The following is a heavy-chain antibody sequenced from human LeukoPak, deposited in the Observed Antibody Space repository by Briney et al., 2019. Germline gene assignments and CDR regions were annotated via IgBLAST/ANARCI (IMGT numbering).Heavy chain of an antibody. V-gene: IGHV4-34*01. CDR1: GGSFSGYY. Sequence: PETLSLTCAVYGGSFSGYYWSWIRQPPGKGLEWIGEINHSGSTNYNPSLKSRVTISVDTSKNQFSLKLSSVTAADTAVYYCARFPHDSSGYFGVVHFDYWGQGTLVTVSS. D-gene: IGHD3-22*01. J-gene: IGHJ4*02. CDR3: ARFPHDSSGYFGVVHFDY. CDR2: INHSGST.